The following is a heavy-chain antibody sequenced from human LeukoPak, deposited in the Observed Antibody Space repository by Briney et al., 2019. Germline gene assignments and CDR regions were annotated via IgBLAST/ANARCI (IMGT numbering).Heavy chain of an antibody. J-gene: IGHJ6*02. V-gene: IGHV3-21*01. CDR1: GFTFSTYS. D-gene: IGHD5-18*01. Sequence: GGSLRLSCAASGFTFSTYSMNWVRQAPGKGLQWVSSIGSSSSYIYYADSVKGRFTISRDNAKNSLYLQMNSLRAEDTAVYYCARGRFNYGWGMDAWGQGTTVIVSS. CDR3: ARGRFNYGWGMDA. CDR2: IGSSSSYI.